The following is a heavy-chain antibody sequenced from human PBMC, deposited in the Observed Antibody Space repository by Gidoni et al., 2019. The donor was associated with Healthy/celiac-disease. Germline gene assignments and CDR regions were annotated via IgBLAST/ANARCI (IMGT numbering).Heavy chain of an antibody. CDR2: ISGSGGST. CDR1: GFTFSSYA. J-gene: IGHJ6*02. V-gene: IGHV3-23*01. D-gene: IGHD2-15*01. Sequence: EVQLLESGGGLVQPGGSLRLSCAASGFTFSSYAMSWVRQAPGKGLEWVSAISGSGGSTYYADSVKGRFTISRDNSKNTLYLQMNSLRAEDTAVYYCAKDTCSGGSCPRYYYGMDVWGQGTTVTVSS. CDR3: AKDTCSGGSCPRYYYGMDV.